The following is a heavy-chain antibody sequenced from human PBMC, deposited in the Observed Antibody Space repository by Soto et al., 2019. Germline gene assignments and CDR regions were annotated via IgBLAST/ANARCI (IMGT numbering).Heavy chain of an antibody. V-gene: IGHV1-69*12. CDR2: IIPIFGTA. CDR1: GGTFSSYA. Sequence: QVQLVQSGAEVTKPGSSVKVSCKASGGTFSSYAISWVRQAPGQGLEWMGGIIPIFGTANYAQKFQGRVTITADESTSTAYMELSSLRSEDTAVYYCARGVVHYGGNSGYYYGMDVWGQGTTVTVSS. D-gene: IGHD4-17*01. CDR3: ARGVVHYGGNSGYYYGMDV. J-gene: IGHJ6*02.